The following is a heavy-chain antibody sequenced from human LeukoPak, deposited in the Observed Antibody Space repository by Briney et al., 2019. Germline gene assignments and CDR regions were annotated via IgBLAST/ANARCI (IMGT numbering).Heavy chain of an antibody. J-gene: IGHJ4*02. D-gene: IGHD1-26*01. Sequence: GGSLRLSCPVARFTFCNFATGCDSQAPGKGLEWVSGISGSSTSTYYADSVKGRFTISRDNSKTKLYLQMNSLRAEDTAVYYSAKDTRPYTANYPFDYWGQGTLVTVSS. CDR1: RFTFCNFA. CDR3: AKDTRPYTANYPFDY. V-gene: IGHV3-23*01. CDR2: ISGSSTST.